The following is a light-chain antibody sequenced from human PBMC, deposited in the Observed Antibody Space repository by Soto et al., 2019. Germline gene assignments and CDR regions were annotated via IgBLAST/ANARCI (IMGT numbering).Light chain of an antibody. CDR1: QTISSW. CDR3: KQYKSYSLT. J-gene: IGKJ4*01. CDR2: KAY. V-gene: IGKV1-5*03. Sequence: DIQMTQSPSTLSGSVGDRVTITCRASQTISSWLAWYQQKPGKAHKLLIYKAYSLESGVQSRFSGSGSGTEFTLTIRSLQPDDFATYYCKQYKSYSLTVGGGTKVDI.